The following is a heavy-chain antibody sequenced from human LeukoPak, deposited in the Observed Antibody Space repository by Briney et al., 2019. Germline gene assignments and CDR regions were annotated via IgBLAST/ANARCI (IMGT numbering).Heavy chain of an antibody. CDR3: ARGYPYYYDSSGYYHYLDY. D-gene: IGHD3-22*01. V-gene: IGHV4-59*08. CDR2: IYYSGST. J-gene: IGHJ4*02. Sequence: SETLSLTCTVSGGSISSYYWSWIRQPPGKGLEWIGYIYYSGSTNYNPSLKSRVTISVDTSKNQFSLKLSSVTAADTAVYYCARGYPYYYDSSGYYHYLDYWGQGTLVTVSS. CDR1: GGSISSYY.